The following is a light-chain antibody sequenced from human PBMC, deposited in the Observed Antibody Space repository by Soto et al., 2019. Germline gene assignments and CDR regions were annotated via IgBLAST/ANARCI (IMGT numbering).Light chain of an antibody. J-gene: IGKJ5*01. V-gene: IGKV1-39*01. CDR1: QSISSY. CDR2: AAS. Sequence: EIQMTQSPSSLSASVGDRVTITCRASQSISSYLNWYQQKPGKAPKLLIYAASSLQSGVPSRFSGSGSGTDFTLTISSLQPEDFATYYCQQSYSTPHTFGQGTRLAI. CDR3: QQSYSTPHT.